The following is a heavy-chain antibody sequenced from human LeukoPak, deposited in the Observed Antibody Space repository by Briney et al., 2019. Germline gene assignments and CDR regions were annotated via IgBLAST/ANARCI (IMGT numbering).Heavy chain of an antibody. CDR1: GYTFTSYY. D-gene: IGHD4-23*01. Sequence: ASVKVSCKASGYTFTSYYMHWVRQAPGQGLEWMGIINPSGGSTSYAQKFQGRVTMTRDTSTSTVYMELSSLRSEDTAVYYCARDRYLTVGGYWYFDLWGRGTLVTVSS. CDR3: ARDRYLTVGGYWYFDL. V-gene: IGHV1-46*01. CDR2: INPSGGST. J-gene: IGHJ2*01.